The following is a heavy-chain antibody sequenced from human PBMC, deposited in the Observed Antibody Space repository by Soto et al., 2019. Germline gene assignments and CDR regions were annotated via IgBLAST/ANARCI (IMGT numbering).Heavy chain of an antibody. CDR2: INPNSGMT. J-gene: IGHJ4*02. Sequence: ASVKVSCKASGYTFTTYYLHWVRQAPGQDLEWMGWINPNSGMTNSAQKFQGRVTMTRDTSITTAYMELSRLNSDDTAVYYCARTEMTTVPKLAYWAQGTQVTASS. CDR3: ARTEMTTVPKLAY. D-gene: IGHD4-17*01. V-gene: IGHV1-2*02. CDR1: GYTFTTYY.